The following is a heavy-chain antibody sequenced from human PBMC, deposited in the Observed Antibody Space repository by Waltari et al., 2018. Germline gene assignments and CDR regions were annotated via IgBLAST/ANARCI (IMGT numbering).Heavy chain of an antibody. V-gene: IGHV1-69*06. CDR1: GGTFSSYA. J-gene: IGHJ4*02. CDR2: IIPIFGKA. CDR3: ARQYSSSSGFYGY. D-gene: IGHD6-6*01. Sequence: QVQLVQSGAEVKKPGSSVKVSCKASGGTFSSYAISWVRQAPGQGLEWMGGIIPIFGKANDGKKFQGRVTITADKSTSTAYMELSSLRSEDTAVYYCARQYSSSSGFYGYWGQGTLVTVSS.